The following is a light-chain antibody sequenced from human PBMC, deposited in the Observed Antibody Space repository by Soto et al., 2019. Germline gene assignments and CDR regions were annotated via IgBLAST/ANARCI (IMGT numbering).Light chain of an antibody. Sequence: QSVLTQPPSASGSPGQSVTISCTGTSSDVRGYNYVSWYQQYPGTAPKLMIYEVTKRPSGVPDRFSGSKSGNTASLTVSGLQAEDEADYYCSSYAASNNFYFVFGGGTKVTVL. V-gene: IGLV2-8*01. CDR3: SSYAASNNFYFV. J-gene: IGLJ3*02. CDR2: EVT. CDR1: SSDVRGYNY.